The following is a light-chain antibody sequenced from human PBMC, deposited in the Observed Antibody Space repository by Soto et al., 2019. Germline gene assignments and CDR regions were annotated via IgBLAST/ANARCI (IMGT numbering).Light chain of an antibody. CDR2: WAS. Sequence: DIVMTQSPDSLSVSLGERATINFKSSQTVLYISNNKNHLAWYQQRPGQPPKLLFSWASTRESGVPDRFSASGSGTDFTLSIGSLQAEDVAVYYCQQYYSTPRTFGQGTKVDIK. J-gene: IGKJ1*01. CDR1: QTVLYISNNKNH. V-gene: IGKV4-1*01. CDR3: QQYYSTPRT.